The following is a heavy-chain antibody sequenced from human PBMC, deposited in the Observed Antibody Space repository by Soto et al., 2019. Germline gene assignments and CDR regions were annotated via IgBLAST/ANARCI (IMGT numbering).Heavy chain of an antibody. J-gene: IGHJ3*02. CDR3: ARESTPIQLTGYYPRAFDI. V-gene: IGHV6-1*01. CDR1: GDSVSSNSAA. D-gene: IGHD3-9*01. Sequence: PSQTLSLTFAISGDSVSSNSAAWNWIRQSPSRGLEWLGRTYYRSKWYNDYAVSVKSRITINPDTSKNQFSLQLNSVTPEDTAVYYCARESTPIQLTGYYPRAFDIWGQGTMVTVSS. CDR2: TYYRSKWYN.